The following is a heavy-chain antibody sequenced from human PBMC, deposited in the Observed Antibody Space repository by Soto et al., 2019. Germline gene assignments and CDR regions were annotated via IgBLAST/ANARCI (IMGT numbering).Heavy chain of an antibody. D-gene: IGHD3-10*02. CDR2: VFGNGAGTP. CDR3: ARDLPPYVRRRQSAGAFAD. V-gene: IGHV4-4*07. CDR1: GSSFTGDY. J-gene: IGHJ4*02. Sequence: QVQLQESGPGVVRPSATLSLTCSVSGSSFTGDYWSWIRQPAGQGLDWIGRVFGNGAGTPIYNSAMKNRVTMSVDSPKTQFSLNLTSVTAADTPLNYCARDLPPYVRRRQSAGAFADWGQGTLVTVSS.